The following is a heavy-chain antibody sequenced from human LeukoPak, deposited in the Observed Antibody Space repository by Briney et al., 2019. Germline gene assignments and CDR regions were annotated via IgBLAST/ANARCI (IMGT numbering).Heavy chain of an antibody. CDR2: IYPSGST. Sequence: SETLSLTCAVSGGPISSGGYSWSWIRQPPGKGLEWIGYIYPSGSTYYNPSLKSRVTISVDRSKNQFSLKLSSVTAAETAVYYCARAGGTGAFDYWGQGTLVTVSS. CDR1: GGPISSGGYS. J-gene: IGHJ4*02. D-gene: IGHD3-16*01. V-gene: IGHV4-30-2*01. CDR3: ARAGGTGAFDY.